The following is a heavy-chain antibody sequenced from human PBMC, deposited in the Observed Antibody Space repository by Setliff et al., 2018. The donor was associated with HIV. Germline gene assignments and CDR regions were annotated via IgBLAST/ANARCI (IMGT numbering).Heavy chain of an antibody. CDR3: AIGSYRGTGYFVCYFDY. CDR1: GGSFTGDY. D-gene: IGHD3-9*01. V-gene: IGHV4-34*01. J-gene: IGHJ4*02. CDR2: INHSGST. Sequence: SETLSLTCAVYGGSFTGDYWSWVRQAPGKGLEWIGEINHSGSTNYNPSLKSRVTLSVDTPKNQFFMSLRYVAAADAALYYCAIGSYRGTGYFVCYFDYWGQGILVTVSS.